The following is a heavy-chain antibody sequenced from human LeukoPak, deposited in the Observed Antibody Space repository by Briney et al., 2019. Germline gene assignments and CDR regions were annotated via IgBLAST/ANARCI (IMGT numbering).Heavy chain of an antibody. D-gene: IGHD5-12*01. CDR1: GGSISSSNW. CDR2: IYYSGST. Sequence: SETLSLTCAVSGGSISSSNWWSWVRQPPGKGLEWIGYIYYSGSTNYNPSLKSRVTISVDTSKNQFSLKLSSVTAADTAVYYCARELASEGGAFDIWGQGTMVTVSS. V-gene: IGHV4-4*02. CDR3: ARELASEGGAFDI. J-gene: IGHJ3*02.